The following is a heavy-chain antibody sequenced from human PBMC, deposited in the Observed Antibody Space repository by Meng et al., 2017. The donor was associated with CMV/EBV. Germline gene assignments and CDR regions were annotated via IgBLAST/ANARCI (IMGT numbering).Heavy chain of an antibody. CDR1: GGSISSSSYY. CDR2: IYYSGST. D-gene: IGHD6-19*01. Sequence: SETLSLTCTVSGGSISSSSYYWGWIRQPPGKGLEWIGSIYYSGSTYYNPSLRSRVTISVGTSKNQFSLKLSSVTAADTAVYYCAGDNRIAVADIFDYWGQGTLVTVSS. CDR3: AGDNRIAVADIFDY. V-gene: IGHV4-39*07. J-gene: IGHJ4*02.